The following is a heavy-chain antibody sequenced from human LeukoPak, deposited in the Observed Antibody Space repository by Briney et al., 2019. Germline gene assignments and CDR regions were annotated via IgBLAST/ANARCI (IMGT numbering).Heavy chain of an antibody. CDR1: GGTFSSYT. J-gene: IGHJ4*02. CDR2: IIPILGIA. V-gene: IGHV1-69*02. CDR3: ARGWRSSTSGTVLVY. Sequence: SVKVSCKTSGGTFSSYTISWVRQAPGQGLEWMGRIIPILGIANYAQKFQGRVTITADKSTSTAYMELSSLRSEDTAVYYCARGWRSSTSGTVLVYWGQGTLVSVSS. D-gene: IGHD2-2*01.